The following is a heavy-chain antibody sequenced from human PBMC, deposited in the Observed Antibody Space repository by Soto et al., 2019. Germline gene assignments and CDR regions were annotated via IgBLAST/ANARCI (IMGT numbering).Heavy chain of an antibody. V-gene: IGHV3-23*01. D-gene: IGHD2-2*01. CDR3: AKGCSTSLCPYVYGVDG. J-gene: IGHJ6*02. CDR1: GFTFSSYA. Sequence: EVQLLESGGGLVQPGGSLRLSCAASGFTFSSYAMSWVRQAPGKGLEWVSAISGSGGSTYYADSVKGRFTISRVNSTNALFLQMNRLRVDDTAVWFCAKGCSTSLCPYVYGVDGWVLGTTVSVSS. CDR2: ISGSGGST.